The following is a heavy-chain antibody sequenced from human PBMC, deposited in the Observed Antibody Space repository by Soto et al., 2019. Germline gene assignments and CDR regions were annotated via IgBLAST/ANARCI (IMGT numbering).Heavy chain of an antibody. CDR1: GYSFTNYW. Sequence: LGESLKISCKGSGYSFTNYWIGWVRQMPGKGLEWMGIIYPGDSDTRYSPSFQGQVTISADKSISTAYVQWSSLKASDTAMYYCAIYYYDSSGYLDAFDIWGQGTMVTVSS. D-gene: IGHD3-22*01. CDR3: AIYYYDSSGYLDAFDI. CDR2: IYPGDSDT. V-gene: IGHV5-51*01. J-gene: IGHJ3*02.